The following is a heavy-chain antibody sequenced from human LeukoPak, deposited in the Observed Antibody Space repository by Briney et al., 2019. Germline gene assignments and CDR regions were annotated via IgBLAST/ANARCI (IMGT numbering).Heavy chain of an antibody. CDR2: IKDRKEVGAT. CDR3: STNITSSSSWSWGSAGANLEH. Sequence: GGSLRLSCIASGITFSDAWMSWVRQAPGKGLEWVGHIKDRKEVGATDYAAPVKGRFTISRDDSKNTLYLQMNSLKTEDTAVYYCSTNITSSSSWSWGSAGANLEHWGQGALVTVSS. V-gene: IGHV3-15*01. D-gene: IGHD6-13*01. CDR1: GITFSDAW. J-gene: IGHJ1*01.